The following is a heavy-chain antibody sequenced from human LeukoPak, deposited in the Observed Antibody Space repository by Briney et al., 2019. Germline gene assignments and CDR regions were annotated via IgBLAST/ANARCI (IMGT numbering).Heavy chain of an antibody. CDR2: IKEDGSEE. Sequence: QPGGSLRLSCADSGFTLSSYWMSWVRQAPGKGLEWVANIKEDGSEEYYVDSVEGRFTISRDNAKNSLYLHMNSLTAEDTAMYYCARDWVAGVPFDAFDIWVQGTMVSVSS. V-gene: IGHV3-7*01. D-gene: IGHD3-10*01. J-gene: IGHJ3*02. CDR1: GFTLSSYW. CDR3: ARDWVAGVPFDAFDI.